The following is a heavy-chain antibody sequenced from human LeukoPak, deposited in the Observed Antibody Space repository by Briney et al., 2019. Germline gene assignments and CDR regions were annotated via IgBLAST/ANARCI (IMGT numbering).Heavy chain of an antibody. CDR1: GYTLTELS. V-gene: IGHV1-24*01. CDR2: FDPEDGET. Sequence: ASVKVSCKVSGYTLTELSMHWVRQAPGKGLEWMGGFDPEDGETIYAQKFQGSVTMTEDTSTDTAYMELSSLRSEDTAVYYCATGPKWLRYAYNWFDPWGQGTLVTVSS. D-gene: IGHD5-12*01. CDR3: ATGPKWLRYAYNWFDP. J-gene: IGHJ5*02.